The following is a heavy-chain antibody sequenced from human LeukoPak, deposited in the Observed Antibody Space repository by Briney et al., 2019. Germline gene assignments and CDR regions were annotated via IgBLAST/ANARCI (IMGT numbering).Heavy chain of an antibody. V-gene: IGHV4-61*08. CDR3: ARARYNYGFLGNDY. J-gene: IGHJ4*02. Sequence: SETLSLTCTVSGGSVSSGGYYWSWIRQPPGKGLEWIGYIYYSGSTTYNPSLKSRVTISVDTSKNQFSLKLSSVTAADTAVYYCARARYNYGFLGNDYWGQGTLVTVSS. CDR2: IYYSGST. CDR1: GGSVSSGGYY. D-gene: IGHD5-18*01.